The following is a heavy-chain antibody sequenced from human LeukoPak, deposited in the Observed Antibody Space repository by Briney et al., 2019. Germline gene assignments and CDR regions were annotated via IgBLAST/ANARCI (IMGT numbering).Heavy chain of an antibody. J-gene: IGHJ6*02. CDR3: SRVIGYLGMDV. CDR2: IRRKAYGGTT. D-gene: IGHD3-16*02. V-gene: IGHV3-49*04. CDR1: GLTFSDYA. Sequence: PGRSLRHSCTDSGLTFSDYAVSGVPQAPGKGLEWVGFIRRKAYGGTTEYAASVKGRFTISRDDSKSIAYLQMNSLKTEDTAVYYCSRVIGYLGMDVWGQQTTVTVSS.